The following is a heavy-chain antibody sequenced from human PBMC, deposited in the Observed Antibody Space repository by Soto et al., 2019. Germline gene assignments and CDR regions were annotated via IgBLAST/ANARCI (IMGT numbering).Heavy chain of an antibody. J-gene: IGHJ6*02. D-gene: IGHD3-16*01. V-gene: IGHV3-33*01. CDR2: IWYDGSNK. CDR1: GFTFSSYG. CDR3: ARVLGGQLYYYYGMDV. Sequence: GGSLRLSCAASGFTFSSYGMHWVRQAPGKGLEWVAVIWYDGSNKYYADSVKGRFTISRDNSKNTLYLQMNSLRAEDTAVYYCARVLGGQLYYYYGMDVWGQGTTVTVSS.